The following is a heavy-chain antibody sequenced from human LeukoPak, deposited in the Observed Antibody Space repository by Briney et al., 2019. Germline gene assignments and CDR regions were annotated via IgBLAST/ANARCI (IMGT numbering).Heavy chain of an antibody. CDR1: GGSFSGHY. V-gene: IGHV4-34*01. D-gene: IGHD1-26*01. Sequence: SETLSLTCAVYGGSFSGHYWSWIRQPPGKGLEWIGSIYYSGSTYYSPSLKSRVTISVDTSKNQFSLKLSFVTAADTAVYYCARDLGRGSMDVWGLGTTVTVSS. CDR2: IYYSGST. CDR3: ARDLGRGSMDV. J-gene: IGHJ6*02.